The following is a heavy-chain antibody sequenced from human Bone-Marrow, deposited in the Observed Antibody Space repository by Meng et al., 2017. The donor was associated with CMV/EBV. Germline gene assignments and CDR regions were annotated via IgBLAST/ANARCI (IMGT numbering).Heavy chain of an antibody. Sequence: ASVKVTCKDSGYTFTSYGISWVRLATGQGLEWMGWMNPNSGNTGYAQKFQGRVTMTRNNSMSTGYMELSSLISEDTALYYCARRLQSSWFDPWGQGTRVTVSS. V-gene: IGHV1-8*02. CDR2: MNPNSGNT. CDR3: ARRLQSSWFDP. D-gene: IGHD6-13*01. CDR1: GYTFTSYG. J-gene: IGHJ5*02.